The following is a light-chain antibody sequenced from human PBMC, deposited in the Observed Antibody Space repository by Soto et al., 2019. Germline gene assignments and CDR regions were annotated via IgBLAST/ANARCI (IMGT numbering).Light chain of an antibody. V-gene: IGLV1-40*01. Sequence: QSVLTQPPSVSGAPGQRVTISCTGRSSNIGAGYDVHWYQQLPGTAPKLLIYGNSNRPSGVPDRFSGSKSGTSASLAITGIQAEDEADYYCQSYYSSLSGYVFGTGTKVTVL. J-gene: IGLJ1*01. CDR3: QSYYSSLSGYV. CDR2: GNS. CDR1: SSNIGAGYD.